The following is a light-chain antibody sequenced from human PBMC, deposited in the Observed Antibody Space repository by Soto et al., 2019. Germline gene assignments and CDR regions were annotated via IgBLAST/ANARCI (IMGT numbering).Light chain of an antibody. Sequence: ETVMTQSPATLSVSPGERATLSCRASQSVYSSLAWYQQKHGQAPRLLIYGASTRATGIPARFSGSGSGTEFTLTISSLETEDFAIYYCQQRSDWPSTFGRGTRLEIK. V-gene: IGKV3-15*01. CDR2: GAS. J-gene: IGKJ5*01. CDR3: QQRSDWPST. CDR1: QSVYSS.